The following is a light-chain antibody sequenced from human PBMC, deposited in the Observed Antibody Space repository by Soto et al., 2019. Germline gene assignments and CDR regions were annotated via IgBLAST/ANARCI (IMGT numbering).Light chain of an antibody. CDR1: QSPVHSDGNTY. CDR3: MQAIECPQKMT. CDR2: KVS. V-gene: IGKV2-24*01. J-gene: IGKJ5*01. Sequence: DVVLTQTPLSSPVTLGQPASISCRSGQSPVHSDGNTYLSWFYQRPGQPPRLLIYKVSRRFSGVPDRFSGSGAGTNFTLEISRVEVEDVGVYYCMQAIECPQKMTFGQGTRLEIK.